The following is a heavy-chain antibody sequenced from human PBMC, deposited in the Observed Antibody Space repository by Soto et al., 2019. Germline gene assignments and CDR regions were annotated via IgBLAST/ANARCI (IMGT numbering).Heavy chain of an antibody. Sequence: PGGSLRLSCAASGFTFSSYAMHWVRQAPGKGLEWVAVISYDGSNKYYADSVKGRFTISRDNSKNTLYLQMNSLRAEDTAVYYCARERAKNYYYYGMDVWGQGTTVTVSS. V-gene: IGHV3-30-3*01. CDR3: ARERAKNYYYYGMDV. CDR2: ISYDGSNK. CDR1: GFTFSSYA. J-gene: IGHJ6*02.